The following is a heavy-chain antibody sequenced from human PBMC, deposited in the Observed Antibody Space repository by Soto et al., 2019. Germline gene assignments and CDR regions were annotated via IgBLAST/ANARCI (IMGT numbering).Heavy chain of an antibody. Sequence: PGGSLRLSSAASGFTFSSYGMHWVRQAPGKGLEWVAVIWYDGSNKYYADSVRGRFTISRDNSKNTLYLQMNSLRAEDTAVYYCARDRGTISFDYWGQGTLVTVSS. J-gene: IGHJ4*02. CDR2: IWYDGSNK. CDR3: ARDRGTISFDY. D-gene: IGHD3-16*01. V-gene: IGHV3-33*01. CDR1: GFTFSSYG.